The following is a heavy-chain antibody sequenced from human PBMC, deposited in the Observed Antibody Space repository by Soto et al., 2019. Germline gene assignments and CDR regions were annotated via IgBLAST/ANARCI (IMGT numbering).Heavy chain of an antibody. J-gene: IGHJ4*02. CDR3: AKWDSFDY. D-gene: IGHD1-26*01. CDR1: GFTFSTYA. Sequence: GGSLRLSCAASGFTFSTYAMNWVRQAPGKGLEWLSYISSGSTTIYYADSVRGRFTISRDNAKNSLYLQMSSLRDEDTAVYYCAKWDSFDYWGRGTLVTVSS. V-gene: IGHV3-48*02. CDR2: ISSGSTTI.